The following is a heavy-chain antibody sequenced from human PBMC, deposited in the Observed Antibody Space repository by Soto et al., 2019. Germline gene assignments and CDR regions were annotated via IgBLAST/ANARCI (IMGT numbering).Heavy chain of an antibody. J-gene: IGHJ5*02. D-gene: IGHD3-3*01. V-gene: IGHV1-18*04. CDR3: ATSYDSGFDP. CDR1: GYSFSTYD. CDR2: VSPKNGNT. Sequence: ASVKVSCKASGYSFSTYDISWLRQAPGQGPEWMGRVSPKNGNTNYAQNFQDRVTMTADTSSSTAYMELRGLRSDDTAKYYCATSYDSGFDPWGQGTLVTVSS.